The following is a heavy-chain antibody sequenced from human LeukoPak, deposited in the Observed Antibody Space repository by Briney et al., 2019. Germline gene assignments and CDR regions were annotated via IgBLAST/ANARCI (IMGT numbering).Heavy chain of an antibody. Sequence: GGSLRLSCAASGFTFSSYSMNWVRQATGKGLEWVSAIGTAGDTYYTGSVKGRFTISRENAKNSLYLQMNSLRAGDTAVYYCARVAKERVGGVYYFDYWGQGTLVTVSS. D-gene: IGHD1-1*01. V-gene: IGHV3-13*01. CDR2: IGTAGDT. CDR3: ARVAKERVGGVYYFDY. CDR1: GFTFSSYS. J-gene: IGHJ4*02.